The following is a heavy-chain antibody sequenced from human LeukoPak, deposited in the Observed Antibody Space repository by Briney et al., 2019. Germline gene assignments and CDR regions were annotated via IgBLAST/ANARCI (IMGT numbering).Heavy chain of an antibody. CDR2: IKQDGSEK. D-gene: IGHD3-10*01. Sequence: GGSLRLSCAASGFTFSSYGMSWVRQAAGKGVEWVANIKQDGSEKYYVDSVKDRFTISRDNAKNSLYLQMNSLRAEDTAVYYCAREALLWFGELFGWFDPWGQGTLVTVSS. CDR1: GFTFSSYG. V-gene: IGHV3-7*01. J-gene: IGHJ5*02. CDR3: AREALLWFGELFGWFDP.